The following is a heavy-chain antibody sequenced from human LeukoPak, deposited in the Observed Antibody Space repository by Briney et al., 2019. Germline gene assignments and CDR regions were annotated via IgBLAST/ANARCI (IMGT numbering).Heavy chain of an antibody. Sequence: GESLKISCKGSGYTFTSYWIGWVRQMPGKGLEWMGIIYPGDSDTRYSPSFQGQVTISADKSISTAYLQWSSLKASDTAMYYCARLPPPMHAGARAYYYYYMDVWGKGTTVTVSS. J-gene: IGHJ6*03. CDR1: GYTFTSYW. CDR2: IYPGDSDT. CDR3: ARLPPPMHAGARAYYYYYMDV. V-gene: IGHV5-51*01. D-gene: IGHD2-2*01.